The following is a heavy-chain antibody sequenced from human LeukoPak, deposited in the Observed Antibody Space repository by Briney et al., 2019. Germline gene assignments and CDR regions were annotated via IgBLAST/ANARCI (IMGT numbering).Heavy chain of an antibody. J-gene: IGHJ4*02. CDR1: GGTFSSYA. D-gene: IGHD5-18*01. V-gene: IGHV1-69*13. Sequence: SVKVSCKASGGTFSSYAISWVRQAPGQGLERMGGIIPIFGTANYAQKFQGRVTITADESTSTAYMELSSLRSEDTAVYYCARDGYSYGLFDYWGQGTLVTVSS. CDR2: IIPIFGTA. CDR3: ARDGYSYGLFDY.